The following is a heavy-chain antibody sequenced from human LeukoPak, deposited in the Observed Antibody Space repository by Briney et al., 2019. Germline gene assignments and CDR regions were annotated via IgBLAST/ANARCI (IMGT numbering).Heavy chain of an antibody. V-gene: IGHV1-18*01. CDR2: ISAYNGNT. J-gene: IGHJ6*03. CDR3: ARLSGTPWDYYYMDV. Sequence: ASVKVSCKASGYTFTIYGISWVRQAPGQGLEWMGWISAYNGNTNYAQKLQGRVTMTTDTSTSTAYMELRSLRSDDTAVYYCARLSGTPWDYYYMDVWGKGTTVTISS. CDR1: GYTFTIYG. D-gene: IGHD1-26*01.